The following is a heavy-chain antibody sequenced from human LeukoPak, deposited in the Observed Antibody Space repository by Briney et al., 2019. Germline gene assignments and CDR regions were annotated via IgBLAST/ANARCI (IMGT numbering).Heavy chain of an antibody. Sequence: ASVKVSCKASGGTFSSYAISWVRQAPGQGLEWMGGIIPIFGTANYAQKFQGRVTITTDESTSTAYMELSSLRSEDTAVYYCARVGGYSGSYLNDYAPFDYWGQGTLVTVSS. D-gene: IGHD1-26*01. V-gene: IGHV1-69*05. CDR2: IIPIFGTA. CDR1: GGTFSSYA. CDR3: ARVGGYSGSYLNDYAPFDY. J-gene: IGHJ4*02.